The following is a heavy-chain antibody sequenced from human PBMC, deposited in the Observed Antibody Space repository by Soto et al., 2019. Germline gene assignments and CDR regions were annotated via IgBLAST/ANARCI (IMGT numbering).Heavy chain of an antibody. J-gene: IGHJ4*02. CDR2: ISYSGST. D-gene: IGHD2-15*01. Sequence: PSETLSLTCTLRGGSISSYYWSWIRQPPGNGLEWIGYISYSGSTNYNSSLKSRVTMLIDMSKNQFSLKLTSVSAADTAVYYCAAAPRYWGQGILVTVS. V-gene: IGHV4-59*01. CDR3: AAAPRY. CDR1: GGSISSYY.